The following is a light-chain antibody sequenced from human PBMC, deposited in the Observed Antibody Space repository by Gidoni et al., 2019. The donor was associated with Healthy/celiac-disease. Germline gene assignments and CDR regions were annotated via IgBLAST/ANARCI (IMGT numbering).Light chain of an antibody. CDR2: EVS. Sequence: GSPGQSITISCTGTSSDVGGYNYVSWYQQHPGKAPKLMIYEVSNRPSGVSNRFSGSKSGNTASLTISGLQAEDEADYYCSSYTSSSTLVVFGGGTKLTVL. CDR1: SSDVGGYNY. J-gene: IGLJ2*01. V-gene: IGLV2-14*01. CDR3: SSYTSSSTLVV.